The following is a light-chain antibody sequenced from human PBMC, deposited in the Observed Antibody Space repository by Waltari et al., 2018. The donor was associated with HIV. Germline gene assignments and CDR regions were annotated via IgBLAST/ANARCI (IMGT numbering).Light chain of an antibody. Sequence: DIQITQSPSSLSASIGDRVTITCRTSQNIKNYLNWYQQKPGKAPKMLIYTATTLQSGVSSRFNGSGSGTDFTLTITGLEPEDFALYFCQQSYSSPTFGPGTTVDVK. J-gene: IGKJ3*01. V-gene: IGKV1-39*01. CDR1: QNIKNY. CDR2: TAT. CDR3: QQSYSSPT.